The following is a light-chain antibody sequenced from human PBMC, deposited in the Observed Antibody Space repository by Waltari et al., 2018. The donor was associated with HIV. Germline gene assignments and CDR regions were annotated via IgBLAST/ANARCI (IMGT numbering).Light chain of an antibody. CDR1: TGAVTTGRY. J-gene: IGLJ2*01. V-gene: IGLV7-46*01. CDR3: LLSYSGARV. Sequence: QPVATQAPSVSVSAGGTVTLTCGPRTGAVTTGRYAHWFQQPPGRAPRTLIYDTNKRHSWTPARFSGSLLGSFGGRAALTLSGAQPEDEADYYCLLSYSGARVFGGGTKLTV. CDR2: DTN.